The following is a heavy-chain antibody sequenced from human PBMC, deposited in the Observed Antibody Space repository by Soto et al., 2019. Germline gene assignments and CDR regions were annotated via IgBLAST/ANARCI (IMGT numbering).Heavy chain of an antibody. D-gene: IGHD2-2*01. V-gene: IGHV3-48*03. CDR2: ISSSGSTI. Sequence: EVQLVESGGGLVQPGGSLRLSCAASGFTFSSYEMNWVHQAPGKGLEWVSYISSSGSTIYYADSVKGRFTISRDNAKNSLYLQMNSLRAEDTAVYYCASHRNLGYCSSTSCRSPVYGMDVWGQGTTVTVSS. J-gene: IGHJ6*02. CDR1: GFTFSSYE. CDR3: ASHRNLGYCSSTSCRSPVYGMDV.